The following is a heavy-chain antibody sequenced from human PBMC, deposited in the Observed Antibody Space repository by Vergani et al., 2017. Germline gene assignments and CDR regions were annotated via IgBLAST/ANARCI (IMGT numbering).Heavy chain of an antibody. V-gene: IGHV1-69-2*01. CDR1: GYTFTDHY. CDR2: VDPEDGET. J-gene: IGHJ6*02. CDR3: ATPQTVTTGGMEV. Sequence: EVQLVQSGAEVKKPGATLKLSCKVSGYTFTDHYMHWVKQAPGNGLEWMGLVDPEDGETIYAEKFKGRVTIAADTSTDTAHLALSSLRSEDTAVYYCATPQTVTTGGMEVWGQGTTVIVSS. D-gene: IGHD4-17*01.